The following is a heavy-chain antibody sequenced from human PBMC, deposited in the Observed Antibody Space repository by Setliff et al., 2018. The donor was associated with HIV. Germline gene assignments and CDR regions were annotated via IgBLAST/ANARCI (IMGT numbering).Heavy chain of an antibody. D-gene: IGHD3-10*01. CDR1: GYSFTNYW. CDR2: ISASGNTI. V-gene: IGHV3-11*04. CDR3: ASSGSGSYINWFGP. Sequence: GESLKISCKGSGYSFTNYWIGWVRQMPGKGLEWVSYISASGNTIYYADSVKGRFTISRDNAKKSLYLQMTSLRAEDTAVYYCASSGSGSYINWFGPWGQGTLVTVSS. J-gene: IGHJ5*02.